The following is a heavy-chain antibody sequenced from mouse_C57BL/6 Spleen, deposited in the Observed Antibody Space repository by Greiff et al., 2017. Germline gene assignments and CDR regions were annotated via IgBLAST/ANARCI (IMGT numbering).Heavy chain of an antibody. CDR1: GYTFTDYN. CDR2: IHPNNGGT. CDR3: ARRRIYYDSYYFDY. Sequence: VQLQQSGPELVKPGASVKIPCKASGYTFTDYNMDWVKQSHGKSLEWIGDIHPNNGGTIYNQKFKGKATLTVDKSSSTAYMELRSLTSEDTAVYYCARRRIYYDSYYFDYWGQGTTLTVSS. V-gene: IGHV1-18*01. D-gene: IGHD2-4*01. J-gene: IGHJ2*01.